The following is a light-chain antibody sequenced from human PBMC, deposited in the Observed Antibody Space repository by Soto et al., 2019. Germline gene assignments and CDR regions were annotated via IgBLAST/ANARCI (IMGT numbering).Light chain of an antibody. Sequence: QSVLTQPPSASGTPGQRVTIPCTGTSSDVGDYNYVSWYQQHPGKAPKLMIYEVSRRPSGVPDRFSGSKSGNTASLTVSGLQAEDEADYYCSSNAGSNNLVFGGGTKLTVL. J-gene: IGLJ2*01. CDR2: EVS. CDR1: SSDVGDYNY. CDR3: SSNAGSNNLV. V-gene: IGLV2-8*01.